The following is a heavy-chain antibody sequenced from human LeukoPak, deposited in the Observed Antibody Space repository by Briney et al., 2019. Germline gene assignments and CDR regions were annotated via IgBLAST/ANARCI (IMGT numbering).Heavy chain of an antibody. CDR3: ARGSGWYGIES. Sequence: PGGSLRLSCAASGFTFSTYTLNWVRQAPGKGLEWVSSISSSSSYIYYADSVKGRFTISRDNAKNSLYLQMNSLRAEDTAVYYCARGSGWYGIESWGQGTLVTVSS. CDR2: ISSSSSYI. V-gene: IGHV3-21*01. CDR1: GFTFSTYT. J-gene: IGHJ4*02. D-gene: IGHD6-19*01.